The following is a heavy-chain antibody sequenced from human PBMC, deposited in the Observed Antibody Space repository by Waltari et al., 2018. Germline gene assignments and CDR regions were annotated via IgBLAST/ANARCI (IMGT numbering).Heavy chain of an antibody. D-gene: IGHD3-9*01. V-gene: IGHV3-30-3*01. CDR3: AREITGYYPTY. CDR1: GFSFSNYA. Sequence: QVQLVESGGGVVQPGGSLRLSCAASGFSFSNYAMLWVRQAPGKGLEWVAIITDELNYKSDADSVKGRFSISRDESVDRLYLQMNSLRPEDTALYYCAREITGYYPTYWGQGTLVTVSS. CDR2: ITDELNYK. J-gene: IGHJ4*02.